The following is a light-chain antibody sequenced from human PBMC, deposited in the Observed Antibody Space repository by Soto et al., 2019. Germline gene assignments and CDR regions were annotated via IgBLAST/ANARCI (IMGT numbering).Light chain of an antibody. J-gene: IGLJ2*01. CDR1: SSNIGSGYD. Sequence: QSVLTQPPSVSGAPGQRVTISCTGCSSNIGSGYDVHWYQQLPGTAPKLLIYGNSNRPSGVPDRFSGSKSGTTASLAITGLQAEDEADFYCLCYESSLSDVVFGGGTKVTVL. CDR3: LCYESSLSDVV. CDR2: GNS. V-gene: IGLV1-40*01.